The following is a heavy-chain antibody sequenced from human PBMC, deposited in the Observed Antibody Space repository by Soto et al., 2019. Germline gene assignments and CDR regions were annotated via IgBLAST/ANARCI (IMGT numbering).Heavy chain of an antibody. V-gene: IGHV1-2*02. Sequence: WASVKVSCKASGYTFTGYYINWVRQAPGQGLEWMGWINPTSGSTHYAQSFQGRVTLTWDTSISTAHMGLSRLRSDDTAIYYCARSMLLDYWGQGTRVTVSS. CDR3: ARSMLLDY. CDR1: GYTFTGYY. D-gene: IGHD2-8*01. CDR2: INPTSGST. J-gene: IGHJ4*02.